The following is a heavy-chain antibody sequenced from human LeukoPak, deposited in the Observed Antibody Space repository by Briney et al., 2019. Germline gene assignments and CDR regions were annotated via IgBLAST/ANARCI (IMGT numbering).Heavy chain of an antibody. CDR1: GFTFSSYA. D-gene: IGHD3-3*01. Sequence: GGSLRLSCAASGFTFSSYAMSWVRQAPGKGLEWVSAISGSGGSTYYADSVKGRFTISRDNSKNTLYLQMNSLRAEDTAVYYCAPGDFWSGYSPFDYWGQGTLVTVSS. CDR3: APGDFWSGYSPFDY. CDR2: ISGSGGST. J-gene: IGHJ4*02. V-gene: IGHV3-23*01.